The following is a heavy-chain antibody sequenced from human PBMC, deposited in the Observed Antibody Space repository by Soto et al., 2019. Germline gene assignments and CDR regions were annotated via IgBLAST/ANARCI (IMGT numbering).Heavy chain of an antibody. J-gene: IGHJ4*02. CDR1: GFTFSSYA. CDR3: AKGQGGSYYYDS. V-gene: IGHV3-23*01. Sequence: EVQLLESGGGLVQPGVALRLSCAASGFTFSSYAMSWVRLAPGKGLEWFSSVGGSGGTYYADSVKGRFTISRDNYKNMLYLHLNSLRAEDTAMYYCAKGQGGSYYYDSWGQGTLVTVSS. D-gene: IGHD3-16*01. CDR2: VGGSGGT.